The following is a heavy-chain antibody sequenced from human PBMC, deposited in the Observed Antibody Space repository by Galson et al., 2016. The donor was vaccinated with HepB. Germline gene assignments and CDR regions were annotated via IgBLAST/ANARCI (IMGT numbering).Heavy chain of an antibody. V-gene: IGHV3-13*01. Sequence: SLRLSCAASGFTFSSYDMHWVRQGTGKGLEWVSAIGTAGDTSYPGSVKGRFTISRENAKNSLYLKMNSLRAEDTAVYYCARDLFGYYYYGMDVWGQGTTVTVSS. J-gene: IGHJ6*02. CDR2: IGTAGDT. CDR3: ARDLFGYYYYGMDV. CDR1: GFTFSSYD. D-gene: IGHD3-16*01.